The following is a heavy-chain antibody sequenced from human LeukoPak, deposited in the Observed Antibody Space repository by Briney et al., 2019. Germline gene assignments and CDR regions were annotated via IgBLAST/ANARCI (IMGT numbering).Heavy chain of an antibody. CDR1: GFTFSSYG. J-gene: IGHJ4*02. CDR2: ISYDGSNK. V-gene: IGHV3-30*18. Sequence: PGGSLRLSCAASGFTFSSYGMHWVRQAPGKGLEWVAVISYDGSNKYYADSVKGRFTISRGNSKNTLYLQMNSLRAEDTAVYYCAKDLTLSITMVRGGDYWGQGTLVTVSS. CDR3: AKDLTLSITMVRGGDY. D-gene: IGHD3-10*01.